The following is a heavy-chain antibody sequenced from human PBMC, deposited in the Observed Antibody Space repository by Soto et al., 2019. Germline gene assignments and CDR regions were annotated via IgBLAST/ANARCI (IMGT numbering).Heavy chain of an antibody. J-gene: IGHJ4*02. CDR2: IYHRGST. D-gene: IGHD2-15*01. CDR1: GGSISSGGYS. Sequence: QLQLQESGPGLVKPPQTLSLTCAVSGGSISSGGYSWSRIRQPPGKGLEWIGYIYHRGSTYYTPSLTSRVTISVDRSNNPFSLKLRSVPAADTAVYYFASGKVVAAQHWGAGTLVTVSS. V-gene: IGHV4-30-2*01. CDR3: ASGKVVAAQH.